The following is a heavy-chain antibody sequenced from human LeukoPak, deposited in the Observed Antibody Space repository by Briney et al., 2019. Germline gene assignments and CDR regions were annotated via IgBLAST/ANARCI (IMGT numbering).Heavy chain of an antibody. D-gene: IGHD3-16*01. V-gene: IGHV3-23*01. CDR1: GFTFSSYA. J-gene: IGHJ3*02. CDR2: ISGSGGST. CDR3: AREVGGSAFDI. Sequence: GGSLRLSCSASGFTFSSYAMSWVRQAPGKGLEWVSTISGSGGSTYYADSVKGRFTISRDNSKNTLYLQMYSLRAEDTAVYYCAREVGGSAFDIWGQGTMVTVSS.